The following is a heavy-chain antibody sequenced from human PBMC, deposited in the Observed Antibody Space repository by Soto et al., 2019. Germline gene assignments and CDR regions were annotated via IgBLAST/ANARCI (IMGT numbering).Heavy chain of an antibody. CDR1: GGSISSGGYY. CDR2: VHYSGST. D-gene: IGHD3-22*01. Sequence: PSETLSLTCTVSGGSISSGGYYWSWIRQPPGKRLEWIATVHYSGSTYYTPSLKNRVTISADTSKNQFSLRLNSVTAADTAVYYCARQHYYDSSGYYTWNWGQGTLVTVSS. CDR3: ARQHYYDSSGYYTWN. V-gene: IGHV4-39*01. J-gene: IGHJ4*02.